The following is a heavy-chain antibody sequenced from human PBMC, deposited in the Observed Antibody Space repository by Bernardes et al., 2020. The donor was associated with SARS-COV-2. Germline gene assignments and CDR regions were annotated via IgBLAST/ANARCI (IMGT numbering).Heavy chain of an antibody. Sequence: GGSLRLSCAASGFTFIDYYMSWIRQTPGKGLEWVSYISSSGRIIYYAESVRGRFTISRDNAKNSLYLQMNSLRAEDTAMYYCARDHVSGGFHYYGVDVWGQGTTVTVSS. CDR1: GFTFIDYY. CDR2: ISSSGRII. V-gene: IGHV3-11*01. J-gene: IGHJ6*02. CDR3: ARDHVSGGFHYYGVDV. D-gene: IGHD3-10*01.